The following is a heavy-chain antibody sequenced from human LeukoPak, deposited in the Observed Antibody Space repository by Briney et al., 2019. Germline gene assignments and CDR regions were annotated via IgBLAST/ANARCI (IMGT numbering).Heavy chain of an antibody. Sequence: GGSLRLSCAASGFTFSSYAMSWVRQAPGKGLEWVSAISGSGGSTYYADSVKGRFTISRDNSKNTLYLQMNSLRAEDTAVYYCAKDLRFGSGGGTFDPWGQGTLVTVSS. D-gene: IGHD3-10*01. V-gene: IGHV3-23*01. CDR1: GFTFSSYA. J-gene: IGHJ5*02. CDR2: ISGSGGST. CDR3: AKDLRFGSGGGTFDP.